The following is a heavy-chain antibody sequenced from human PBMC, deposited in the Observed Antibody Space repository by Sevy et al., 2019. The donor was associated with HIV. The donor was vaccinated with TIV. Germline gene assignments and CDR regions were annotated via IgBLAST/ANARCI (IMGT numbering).Heavy chain of an antibody. CDR2: IYYSGST. CDR1: GGSISSYY. CDR3: ARSDYDLYYMDV. V-gene: IGHV4-59*01. Sequence: SETLSLTCTVSGGSISSYYWSWIRQPPGKGLEWLGYIYYSGSTNYNPALKSRVTISVDTSKNQLSLKLSSVTAADTAVYYCARSDYDLYYMDVWGKGTTVTVSS. J-gene: IGHJ6*03. D-gene: IGHD4-17*01.